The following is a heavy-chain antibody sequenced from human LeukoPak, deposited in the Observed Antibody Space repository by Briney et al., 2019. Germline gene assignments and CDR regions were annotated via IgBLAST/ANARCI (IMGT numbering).Heavy chain of an antibody. J-gene: IGHJ4*02. CDR2: IWYDGSNK. CDR1: GFTFRSYG. Sequence: GRSLRLSCAASGFTFRSYGMHWVRQAPGKGLEWVAGIWYDGSNKYYTDSVKGRFTIPRDNSKNTLYLQMNSLRAEDTSLYYCAKDQRSTGYYLDYWGQGTLVTVSS. D-gene: IGHD3-22*01. V-gene: IGHV3-33*06. CDR3: AKDQRSTGYYLDY.